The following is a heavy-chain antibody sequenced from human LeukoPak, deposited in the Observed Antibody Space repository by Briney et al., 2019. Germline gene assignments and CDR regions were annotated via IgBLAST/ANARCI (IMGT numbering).Heavy chain of an antibody. CDR2: MYTSGRT. J-gene: IGHJ4*02. D-gene: IGHD1-26*01. V-gene: IGHV4-4*07. Sequence: SEPLSLICTVSGASISSYYWSWIGHPARKGLEWIGRMYTSGRTHYSPSLKSRLTMSVDTSKNQFSLKLTSVTAADTAVYYCANGGNSGSYFEDWGQGTLVTVSS. CDR3: ANGGNSGSYFED. CDR1: GASISSYY.